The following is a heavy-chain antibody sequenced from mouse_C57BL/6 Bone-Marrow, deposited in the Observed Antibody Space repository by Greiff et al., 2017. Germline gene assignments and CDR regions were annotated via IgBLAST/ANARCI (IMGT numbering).Heavy chain of an antibody. Sequence: EVMLVESVGGLVQPGGSLSLSCAASGFTFTDYYMSWVRQTPGKALEWLGFIRNKANGYTTESSASVKGRFTISRDNSQSILYLQLNALRAEDSATYFCARWFLNYGGSVDAMDYWGQGTSVTVSS. D-gene: IGHD1-1*01. CDR3: ARWFLNYGGSVDAMDY. CDR2: IRNKANGYTT. CDR1: GFTFTDYY. V-gene: IGHV7-3*01. J-gene: IGHJ4*01.